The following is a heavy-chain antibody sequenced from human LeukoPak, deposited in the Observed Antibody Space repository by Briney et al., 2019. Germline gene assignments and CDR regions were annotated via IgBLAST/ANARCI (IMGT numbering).Heavy chain of an antibody. CDR1: GASISGYY. CDR2: IYNRDST. V-gene: IGHV4-4*07. J-gene: IGHJ4*02. Sequence: SETLSLTCTVSGASISGYYLSWIRQAAGKGLEWIGRIYNRDSTNYDPSLKSRVTMSTDTSKNQCSLNLSSMTAADTGVCYCARGPRGADSYSVDYWGQGTLVTVSS. CDR3: ARGPRGADSYSVDY. D-gene: IGHD2-21*02.